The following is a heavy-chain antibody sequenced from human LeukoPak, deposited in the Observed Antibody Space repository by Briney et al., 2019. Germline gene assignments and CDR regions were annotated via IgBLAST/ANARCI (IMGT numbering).Heavy chain of an antibody. CDR2: IWYDGSNK. J-gene: IGHJ4*02. CDR1: GFTFSSYG. CDR3: VRDATVGAAYFDF. D-gene: IGHD2-15*01. Sequence: GGSLRLSCAASGFTFSSYGMHWVRQAPGKGLEWVAVIWYDGSNKYYADSVQGRFIISRDNSKNTLFLQMNSLRLDDTAVYYCVRDATVGAAYFDFWGQGALVTVSS. V-gene: IGHV3-33*01.